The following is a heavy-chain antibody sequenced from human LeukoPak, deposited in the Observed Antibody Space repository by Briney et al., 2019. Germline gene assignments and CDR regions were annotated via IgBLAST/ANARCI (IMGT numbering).Heavy chain of an antibody. CDR1: GFTFSNSW. CDR2: VQHIGGET. J-gene: IGHJ4*02. CDR3: ARSRFYFDY. V-gene: IGHV3-7*01. Sequence: GGSLRLSCAGSGFTFSNSWMGWVRQAPGKGLEWVANVQHIGGETYYVDSVKGRFTISRDNAKNSVYLQLNSLRAEDTAVYYCARSRFYFDYWGQGTLVTVSS.